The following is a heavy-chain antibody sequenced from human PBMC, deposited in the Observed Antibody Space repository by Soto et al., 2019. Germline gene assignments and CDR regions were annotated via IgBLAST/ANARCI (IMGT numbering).Heavy chain of an antibody. D-gene: IGHD1-26*01. CDR2: ISYDGSNK. J-gene: IGHJ5*02. Sequence: VAVISYDGSNKYYADSVKGRFTISRDNSKNTLYLQMNSLRAEDTAVYYCARVAYSGSYRPNWFDPWGQGTLVTVSS. V-gene: IGHV3-30-3*01. CDR3: ARVAYSGSYRPNWFDP.